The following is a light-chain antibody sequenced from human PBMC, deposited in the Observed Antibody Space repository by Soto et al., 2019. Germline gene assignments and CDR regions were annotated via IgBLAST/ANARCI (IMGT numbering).Light chain of an antibody. Sequence: DVQITQSPSSLSAFVGDRVTVTCRASQSIRSWLAWYQQKPGKAPKFLIYDASSLESGVPARFSGSGSGTEFTLTISSLQPDDFATYYCQQYDDYPLTFGGGTKVDI. V-gene: IGKV1-5*01. CDR2: DAS. CDR1: QSIRSW. J-gene: IGKJ4*01. CDR3: QQYDDYPLT.